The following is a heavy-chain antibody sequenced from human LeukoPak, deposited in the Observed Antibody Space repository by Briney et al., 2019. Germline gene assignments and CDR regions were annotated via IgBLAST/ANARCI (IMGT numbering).Heavy chain of an antibody. D-gene: IGHD6-19*01. CDR2: ISSSGSTI. V-gene: IGHV3-48*03. CDR1: GFTFSSYE. Sequence: GGSLRLSCAASGFTFSSYEMNWVRQAPGKGLEWVSYISSSGSTIYYADSVKGRFTISRDNAKNSLYLQMNSPRAEDTAVYYCARDPRLYSSGSGYWGQGTLVTVSS. CDR3: ARDPRLYSSGSGY. J-gene: IGHJ4*02.